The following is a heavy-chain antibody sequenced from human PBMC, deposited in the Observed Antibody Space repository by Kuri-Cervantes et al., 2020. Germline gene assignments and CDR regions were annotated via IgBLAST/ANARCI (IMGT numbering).Heavy chain of an antibody. D-gene: IGHD1-14*01. Sequence: SQTLSLTCAVSGFTFDDYAMHWIRQPPGKGLEWVGYIYYSGSTNYNPSLKSRVTIAIDTSENQFSLKLTSVTAADTAVYYCARAFGSGTPSDHWGQGTLVTVSS. CDR2: IYYSGST. CDR3: ARAFGSGTPSDH. J-gene: IGHJ4*02. CDR1: GFTFDDYA. V-gene: IGHV4-59*01.